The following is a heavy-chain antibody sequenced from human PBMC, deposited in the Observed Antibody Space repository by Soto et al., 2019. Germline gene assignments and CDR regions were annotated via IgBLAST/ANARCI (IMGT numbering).Heavy chain of an antibody. V-gene: IGHV4-30-4*01. Sequence: PSETLPSPALSLVAPSAVVITTGVGSASPQGRAWSGLGTSNSGSTYYNPSLKSRVTISVDTSKNQFSLKLSSVTAADTAVYYCASNSYGYTFYDYWGQGTLVTVSS. J-gene: IGHJ4*02. D-gene: IGHD5-18*01. CDR3: ASNSYGYTFYDY. CDR1: VAPSAVVITT. CDR2: SNSGST.